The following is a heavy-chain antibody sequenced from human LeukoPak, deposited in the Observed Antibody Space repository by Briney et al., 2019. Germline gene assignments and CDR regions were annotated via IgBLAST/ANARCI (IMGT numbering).Heavy chain of an antibody. CDR1: GFTSSSYA. CDR2: ISGSGGST. D-gene: IGHD3-9*01. J-gene: IGHJ4*02. CDR3: AKASGYDILTGYYDFDY. Sequence: GGSLRLSCAASGFTSSSYATSWVRQAPGKGLEWVSAISGSGGSTYYADSVKGRFTISRDNSKNTLYLQMNSLRAEDTAVYYCAKASGYDILTGYYDFDYWGQGTLVTVSS. V-gene: IGHV3-23*01.